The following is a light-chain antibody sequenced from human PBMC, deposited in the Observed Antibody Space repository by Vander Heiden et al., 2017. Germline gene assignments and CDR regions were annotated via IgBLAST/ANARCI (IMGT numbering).Light chain of an antibody. Sequence: DIVMTQSPATLSVSPGERATLSCRASQGISSNLAWYQQTPGKAPKLLIYGASTRATGIPVRFSGSGSGTEFTLTISSLQSEDFAGYFCQQDNNWPRTFGQGTKVEIK. CDR1: QGISSN. V-gene: IGKV3-15*01. J-gene: IGKJ1*01. CDR3: QQDNNWPRT. CDR2: GAS.